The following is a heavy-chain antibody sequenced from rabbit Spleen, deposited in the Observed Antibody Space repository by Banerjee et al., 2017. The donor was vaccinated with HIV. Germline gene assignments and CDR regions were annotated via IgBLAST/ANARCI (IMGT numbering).Heavy chain of an antibody. Sequence: QSLEESGGDLVKPGASLTLTCTASGVSFSSNYYMCWVRQAPGKGLEWIACIYAGSSGATYYASWAKGRFTVSKTSSTTLTLQVTSLTAADTATYFCARDLNSGYNGYACALGLWGPGTLVTVS. CDR1: GVSFSSNYY. D-gene: IGHD6-1*01. V-gene: IGHV1S40*01. CDR3: ARDLNSGYNGYACALGL. CDR2: IYAGSSGAT. J-gene: IGHJ4*01.